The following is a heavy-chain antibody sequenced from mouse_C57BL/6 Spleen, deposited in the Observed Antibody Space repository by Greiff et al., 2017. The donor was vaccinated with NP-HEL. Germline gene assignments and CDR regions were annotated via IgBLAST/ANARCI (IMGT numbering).Heavy chain of an antibody. Sequence: QVQLQQSGPELVKPGASVKISCKASGYAFSSSWMNWVKQRPGKGLEWIGRIYPGDGDTNYNGKFKGKATLTADKSSSTAYMQLSSLTSEDSAVYICARKLPYAMDYWGQGTSVTVSS. V-gene: IGHV1-82*01. CDR1: GYAFSSSW. CDR3: ARKLPYAMDY. CDR2: IYPGDGDT. J-gene: IGHJ4*01.